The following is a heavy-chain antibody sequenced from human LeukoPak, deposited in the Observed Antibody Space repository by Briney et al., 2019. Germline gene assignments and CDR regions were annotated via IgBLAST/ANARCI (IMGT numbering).Heavy chain of an antibody. CDR1: GFTFSSYA. CDR2: ISYDGSNK. Sequence: PGGSLRLSCAASGFTFSSYAMHWVRQAPGKGLEWVAVISYDGSNKYYADSVKGRFTISRDNSKNTLYLQMNSLRAEDTAVYYCAKDDARAGGYCGHEKIDYWGQGTLVTVSS. CDR3: AKDDARAGGYCGHEKIDY. J-gene: IGHJ4*02. V-gene: IGHV3-30-3*01. D-gene: IGHD5-12*01.